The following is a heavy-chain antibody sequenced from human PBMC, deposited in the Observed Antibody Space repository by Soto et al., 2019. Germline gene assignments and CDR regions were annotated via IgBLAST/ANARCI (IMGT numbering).Heavy chain of an antibody. CDR1: GGTFTSYA. J-gene: IGHJ4*02. CDR2: LIPVFGTP. Sequence: ASVKVSCKASGGTFTSYAINWVRQAPGQGLEWMGGLIPVFGTPNYARKFQGRITITADESTSTVYMDLSSLRFEDTALYYCARRGADNIPGRFDYWGQGTLVTDSS. V-gene: IGHV1-69*13. D-gene: IGHD1-1*01. CDR3: ARRGADNIPGRFDY.